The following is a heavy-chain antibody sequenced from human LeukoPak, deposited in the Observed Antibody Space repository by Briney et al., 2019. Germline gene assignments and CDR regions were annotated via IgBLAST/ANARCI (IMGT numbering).Heavy chain of an antibody. J-gene: IGHJ4*02. D-gene: IGHD2-2*01. Sequence: SETLSLTCTVSGGSISSSSYYWGWIRQPPGKGLEWIGSLYHSGGTYYNPSLKSRVTISVDTSKNQFSLKLSSVTAADTAVYYCARGPRYQLPLSHWGQGTLVTVSS. CDR1: GGSISSSSYY. V-gene: IGHV4-39*07. CDR2: LYHSGGT. CDR3: ARGPRYQLPLSH.